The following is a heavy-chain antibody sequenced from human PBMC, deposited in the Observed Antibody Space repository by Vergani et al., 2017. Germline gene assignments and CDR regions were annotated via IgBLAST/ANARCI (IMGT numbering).Heavy chain of an antibody. V-gene: IGHV1-46*01. D-gene: IGHD3-10*01. Sequence: QVQLVQSGAEVKKPGASVKVSCKASGYTFTSYYMHWVRQAPGQGLEWMGIINPSGGSTSYAQKFQGRVTMTRDTSTSTVYMELSSLRSEDTAVYYCAKDPYGSGSPNWFDPWGQGTLVTVSS. CDR2: INPSGGST. CDR1: GYTFTSYY. J-gene: IGHJ5*02. CDR3: AKDPYGSGSPNWFDP.